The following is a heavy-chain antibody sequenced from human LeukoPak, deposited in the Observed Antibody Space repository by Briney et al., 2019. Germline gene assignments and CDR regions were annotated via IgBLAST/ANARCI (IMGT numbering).Heavy chain of an antibody. J-gene: IGHJ4*02. Sequence: SETLSLTCTVSGGSISSSSYYWGWIRQPPGKRLEWIGSIYYSGSTYYNPSLKSRVTISVDTSKNQFSLKLRSVTAADTAVYYCARLCSGGSCETVDYWGQGTLVTVSS. CDR2: IYYSGST. CDR3: ARLCSGGSCETVDY. CDR1: GGSISSSSYY. V-gene: IGHV4-39*01. D-gene: IGHD2-15*01.